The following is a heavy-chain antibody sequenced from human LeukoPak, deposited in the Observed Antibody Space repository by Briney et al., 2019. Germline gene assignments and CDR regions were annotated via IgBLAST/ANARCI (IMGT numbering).Heavy chain of an antibody. D-gene: IGHD3-16*02. CDR1: GFSFSSYS. V-gene: IGHV3-21*01. J-gene: IGHJ2*01. CDR2: ISSTGSDI. Sequence: GGSLRLSCAASGFSFSSYSINWVRQAPGKGLEWVSSISSTGSDIYYGDSVKGRFTISRDNAKRSVHLQMKSLRAEDTAVYYCARDARDYVWGIYRSTYWYFDLWGRGTLVTVSS. CDR3: ARDARDYVWGIYRSTYWYFDL.